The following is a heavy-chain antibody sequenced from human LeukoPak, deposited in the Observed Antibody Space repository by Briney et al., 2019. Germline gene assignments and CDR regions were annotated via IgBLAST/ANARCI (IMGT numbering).Heavy chain of an antibody. CDR2: IYSGGST. CDR1: GFTVSSNY. D-gene: IGHD5-12*01. Sequence: GGSLRLSCAASGFTVSSNYMSWVRQAPGKGLEWVSVIYSGGSTYYADSVKGRFTVSRDNSKNTLYLQMNSLRAEDTAVYYCARDPVDIVATGFDYWGQGTLVTVSS. J-gene: IGHJ4*02. CDR3: ARDPVDIVATGFDY. V-gene: IGHV3-66*01.